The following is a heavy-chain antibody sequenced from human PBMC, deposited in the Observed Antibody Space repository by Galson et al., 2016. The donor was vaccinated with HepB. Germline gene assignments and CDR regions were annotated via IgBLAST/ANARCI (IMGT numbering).Heavy chain of an antibody. D-gene: IGHD1-14*01. Sequence: SETLSLTCSVSRGSISTTNYYWGWVRQPPGKGLEWIVTIYYIGNTYYNPSPRSRVSISVDTSKNQFSLRLTSLPAADTGVYYCGRVAKDRPTGWRDGVQYYYVMDVWGQGTSVTVSS. CDR1: RGSISTTNYY. CDR3: GRVAKDRPTGWRDGVQYYYVMDV. V-gene: IGHV4-39*01. J-gene: IGHJ6*02. CDR2: IYYIGNT.